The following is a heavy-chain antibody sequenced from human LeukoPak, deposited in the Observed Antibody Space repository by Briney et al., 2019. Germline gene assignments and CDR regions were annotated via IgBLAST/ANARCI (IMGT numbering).Heavy chain of an antibody. J-gene: IGHJ4*02. Sequence: PGGSLRLSCVASGSTFSSYSMNWVRQAPGKGLEWVSSISSSSSYIYYADSVKGRFTISRDNAKNSLCLQMNSLRAEDTAVYYCAREGRGYSYAFEYWGQGTLVTVSS. D-gene: IGHD5-18*01. CDR1: GSTFSSYS. CDR3: AREGRGYSYAFEY. CDR2: ISSSSSYI. V-gene: IGHV3-21*01.